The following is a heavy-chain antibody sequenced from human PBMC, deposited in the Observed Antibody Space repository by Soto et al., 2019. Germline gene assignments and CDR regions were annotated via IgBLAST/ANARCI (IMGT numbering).Heavy chain of an antibody. Sequence: PSETLSLTCSVCGASIAGGSYWSWIRQPAGKGLEWIGRFSLSGTTNYSPSLRSRVTMSADVSKNQFSLRLTSVTAADTALYYCARGMTPPGAPAWYYFDSWGQGTLVTVS. CDR3: ARGMTPPGAPAWYYFDS. D-gene: IGHD2-8*02. CDR1: GASIAGGSY. J-gene: IGHJ4*02. CDR2: FSLSGTT. V-gene: IGHV4-4*07.